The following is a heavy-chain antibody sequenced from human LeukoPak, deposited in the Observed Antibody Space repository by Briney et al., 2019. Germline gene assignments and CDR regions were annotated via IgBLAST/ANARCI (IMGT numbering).Heavy chain of an antibody. CDR2: VNQDGSKT. V-gene: IGHV3-7*01. CDR3: AREATTSRPGDY. J-gene: IGHJ4*02. D-gene: IGHD1-1*01. Sequence: GGSLRLSCAASGFTFSNFWMKWVRQAPGKGLEWVANVNQDGSKTHYVDSVKGRFTISRDNAKNSLFLQLNSLRAEDTAVYYCAREATTSRPGDYWGLGTLVTVSS. CDR1: GFTFSNFW.